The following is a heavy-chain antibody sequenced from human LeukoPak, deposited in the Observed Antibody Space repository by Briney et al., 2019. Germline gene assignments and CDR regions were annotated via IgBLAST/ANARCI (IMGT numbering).Heavy chain of an antibody. Sequence: PGGSLRLSCAASGFTFSNAWMSWVRQAPGKGLEWVGRIKSKTDGGTTDYAAPVKGRFTISRDDSKNTLYLQMNSLKTEDTAVYYCTTDPGYSGYDYFDYWGQGTLVTVSS. CDR3: TTDPGYSGYDYFDY. CDR2: IKSKTDGGTT. J-gene: IGHJ4*02. CDR1: GFTFSNAW. V-gene: IGHV3-15*01. D-gene: IGHD5-12*01.